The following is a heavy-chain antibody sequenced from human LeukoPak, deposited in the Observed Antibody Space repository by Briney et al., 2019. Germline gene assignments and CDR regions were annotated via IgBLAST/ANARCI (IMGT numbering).Heavy chain of an antibody. CDR3: AKDQGYYYGSGSFNWFDP. Sequence: GGSLRLSCAASGFTFSSYWMHWVRQAPGKGLVWVSRINSDGSSTSYADSVKGRFTISRDNAKNTLYLQMNSLRAEDTAVYYCAKDQGYYYGSGSFNWFDPWGQGTLVTVSS. D-gene: IGHD3-10*01. J-gene: IGHJ5*02. CDR1: GFTFSSYW. CDR2: INSDGSST. V-gene: IGHV3-74*01.